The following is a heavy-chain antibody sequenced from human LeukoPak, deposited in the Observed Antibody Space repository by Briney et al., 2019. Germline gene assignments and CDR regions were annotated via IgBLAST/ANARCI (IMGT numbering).Heavy chain of an antibody. V-gene: IGHV4-39*07. CDR3: ARASLIYITMIVVVPNWFDP. J-gene: IGHJ5*02. Sequence: SETLSLTCTVSGASITNDNYYWGWIRQPPGKGLEWIGNIYYIGKTDYNPSLKSRVTISVDTSKNQFSLRLSSVTAADTAVYYCARASLIYITMIVVVPNWFDPWGQGTLVTVSS. CDR1: GASITNDNYY. D-gene: IGHD3-22*01. CDR2: IYYIGKT.